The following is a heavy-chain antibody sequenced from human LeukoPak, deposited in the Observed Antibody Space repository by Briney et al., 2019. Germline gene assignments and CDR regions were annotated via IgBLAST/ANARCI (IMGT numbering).Heavy chain of an antibody. CDR2: IYSGGST. CDR3: ARDPHCGGDCR. CDR1: GFTVSSNY. D-gene: IGHD2-21*02. V-gene: IGHV3-53*01. J-gene: IGHJ4*02. Sequence: GGSLRLSCAASGFTVSSNYMSWVRQAPGKGLEWVSVIYSGGSTYYSDSVKGRFTISRDNSKNTLYLQMNSLSAEDTAVYYGARDPHCGGDCRWGQGTLVTVSS.